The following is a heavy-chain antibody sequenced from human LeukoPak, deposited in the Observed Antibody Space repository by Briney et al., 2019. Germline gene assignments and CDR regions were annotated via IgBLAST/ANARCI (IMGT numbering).Heavy chain of an antibody. Sequence: SETLSLTCAVYGGSFSGYYWSWLRQPPGKGLEWLGEINHSGSTNYNPSLKSRVTISVDTSKNQFSLKLSSVTAADTAVYYCASWYYDSSGYPFSAWGQGTLVTVSS. CDR3: ASWYYDSSGYPFSA. V-gene: IGHV4-34*01. J-gene: IGHJ5*02. CDR1: GGSFSGYY. D-gene: IGHD3-22*01. CDR2: INHSGST.